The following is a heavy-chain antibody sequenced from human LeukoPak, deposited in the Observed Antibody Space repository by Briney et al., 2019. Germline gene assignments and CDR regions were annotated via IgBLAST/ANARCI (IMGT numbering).Heavy chain of an antibody. CDR1: GYRFTSYW. D-gene: IGHD6-13*01. CDR3: ACRDLTSTWSFP. CDR2: IYPGDSRI. Sequence: GESLKISCQGFGYRFTSYWIGWVRQMPGKGMEWMGVIYPGDSRIRYNPSFQGQVTISVDKAISTAYLQWVSLKASDTAMYYCACRDLTSTWSFPWGQGTLVTVSS. J-gene: IGHJ5*02. V-gene: IGHV5-51*01.